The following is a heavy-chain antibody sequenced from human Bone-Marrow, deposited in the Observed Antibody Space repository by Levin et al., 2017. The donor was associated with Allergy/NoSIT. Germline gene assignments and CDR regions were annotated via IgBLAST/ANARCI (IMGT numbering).Heavy chain of an antibody. D-gene: IGHD4-17*01. CDR1: GFTFSDYA. CDR3: AREPWRLTTARQNYFDS. J-gene: IGHJ4*02. CDR2: IWYDGSNQ. V-gene: IGHV3-33*01. Sequence: LSLTCAASGFTFSDYAMHWVRQAPGKGLEWVALIWYDGSNQYYADSVKGRFTISRDNSKNTVYLQMDSLRADDTAVYYCAREPWRLTTARQNYFDSWGQGTLVTVSA.